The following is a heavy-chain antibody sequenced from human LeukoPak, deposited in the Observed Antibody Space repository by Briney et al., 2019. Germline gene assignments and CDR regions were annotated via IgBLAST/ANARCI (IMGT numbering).Heavy chain of an antibody. V-gene: IGHV1-69*01. J-gene: IGHJ5*02. CDR1: GGTFISYA. Sequence: SVKVSCKASGGTFISYAISWVRQAPGQGLEWMGGIIPIFGTANYAQKFQGRVTITADESTSTAYMELSSLRSEDTAVYYCARRMTTVTTEGDWFDPWGQGTLVTVSS. CDR2: IIPIFGTA. D-gene: IGHD4-11*01. CDR3: ARRMTTVTTEGDWFDP.